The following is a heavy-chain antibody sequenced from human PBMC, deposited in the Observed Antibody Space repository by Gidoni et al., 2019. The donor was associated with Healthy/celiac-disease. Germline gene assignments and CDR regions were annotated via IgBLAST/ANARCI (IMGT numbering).Heavy chain of an antibody. D-gene: IGHD3-10*01. J-gene: IGHJ6*02. V-gene: IGHV4-34*01. CDR2: INHSGST. CDR1: GGSFSGYY. CDR3: ARAGMVRGVPSHYYYYGMDV. Sequence: QVQLQQWGAGLLKPSETLSLTCAVYGGSFSGYYWSWIRQPPGKGLEWIGEINHSGSTNYNPSLKSRVTISVDTSKNQFSLKLSSVTAADTAVYYCARAGMVRGVPSHYYYYGMDVWGQGTTVTVSS.